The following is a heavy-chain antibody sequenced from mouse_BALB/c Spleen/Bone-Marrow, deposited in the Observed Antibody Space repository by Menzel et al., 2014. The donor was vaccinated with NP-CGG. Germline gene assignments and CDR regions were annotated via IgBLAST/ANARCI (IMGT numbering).Heavy chain of an antibody. CDR2: IWAGGST. Sequence: VQLQQSGPGLVAPSQSLSITCTVSGFSLTNYGVHWVRQPPGKGLEWLGVIWAGGSTNYNSALMSRLSISKDNSKSQVFLKMNSLQTDDTAMYYCARVTSSAVGAMDYWDQGTSVTVSS. D-gene: IGHD3-2*02. CDR3: ARVTSSAVGAMDY. V-gene: IGHV2-9*02. J-gene: IGHJ4*01. CDR1: GFSLTNYG.